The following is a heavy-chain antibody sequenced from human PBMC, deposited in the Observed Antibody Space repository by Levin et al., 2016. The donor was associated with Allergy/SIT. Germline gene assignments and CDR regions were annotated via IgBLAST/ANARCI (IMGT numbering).Heavy chain of an antibody. CDR1: GFTFSTYA. CDR2: IWYDGSNK. J-gene: IGHJ4*02. V-gene: IGHV3-33*01. Sequence: GESLKISCAASGFTFSTYAMHWVRQVPGKGLEWVAVIWYDGSNKYYADSVKGRFTISRDNSKNTLYLQMNSLRAEDTAVYYCARGKSGCFDYWGQGTLVTVSS. CDR3: ARGKSGCFDY. D-gene: IGHD6-19*01.